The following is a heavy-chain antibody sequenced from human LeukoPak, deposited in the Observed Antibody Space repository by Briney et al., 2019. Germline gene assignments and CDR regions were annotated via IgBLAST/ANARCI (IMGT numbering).Heavy chain of an antibody. J-gene: IGHJ4*02. CDR3: AKRGVVIRVILIGFHKEAHYFES. Sequence: GGSLRLSCAVSGITLSNYGMSWVRQAPGKGLEGVAGISDSGGSTKYADSVKGRFTISRDNPKNTLILQMNSLRAEDTAVYFCAKRGVVIRVILIGFHKEAHYFESWGQGALATVSS. CDR2: ISDSGGST. V-gene: IGHV3-23*01. D-gene: IGHD3-9*01. CDR1: GITLSNYG.